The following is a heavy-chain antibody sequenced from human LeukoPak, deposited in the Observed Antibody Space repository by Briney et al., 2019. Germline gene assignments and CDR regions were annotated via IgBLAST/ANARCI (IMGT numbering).Heavy chain of an antibody. V-gene: IGHV3-23*01. CDR1: GFTFSTYG. Sequence: GGSLRLSCVASGFTFSTYGMTWVRQAPGKGLEWVSAISGSGGNTYYADSVKGRFTISRDNSKNTLYLQMNSLRAEDTAVYYCARVLRYCSGGNCYSGGLGYMDVWGKGTTVTISS. J-gene: IGHJ6*03. CDR2: ISGSGGNT. CDR3: ARVLRYCSGGNCYSGGLGYMDV. D-gene: IGHD2-15*01.